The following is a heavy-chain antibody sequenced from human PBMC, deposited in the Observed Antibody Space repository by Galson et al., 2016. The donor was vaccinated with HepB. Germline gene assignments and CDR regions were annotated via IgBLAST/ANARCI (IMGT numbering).Heavy chain of an antibody. CDR3: ARQGGGTTNCHTVDS. Sequence: QSGAEVKKPGESLRISCKGSGYTFTNNWIGWVRQMPGKGLEWMGIINPATSEIRYSPSLQGQVTISVDKSINTAYLQWSSLKASDTALYYCARQGGGTTNCHTVDSWGQGALLTVSS. CDR2: INPATSEI. CDR1: GYTFTNNW. V-gene: IGHV5-51*01. D-gene: IGHD2-15*01. J-gene: IGHJ4*02.